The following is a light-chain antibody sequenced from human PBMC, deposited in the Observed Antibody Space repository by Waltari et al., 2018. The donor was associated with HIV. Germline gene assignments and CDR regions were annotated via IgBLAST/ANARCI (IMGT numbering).Light chain of an antibody. Sequence: QSLLAPPRSVSGTPEQRVNIPGSGSNSNVRNHHVYWYQQVTGVAPKHPIYRNNQRPSGVPARVSGAKSSTSGSMAISVLRTEDEGDYNCAAWDDRLRGRLFGGGTKVTVL. CDR1: NSNVRNHH. J-gene: IGLJ2*01. V-gene: IGLV1-47*01. CDR3: AAWDDRLRGRL. CDR2: RNN.